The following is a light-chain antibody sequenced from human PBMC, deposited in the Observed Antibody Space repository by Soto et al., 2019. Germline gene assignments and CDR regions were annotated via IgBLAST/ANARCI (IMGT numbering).Light chain of an antibody. J-gene: IGKJ1*01. Sequence: EIVMTQSPATLSVSPGERATLSCRASQSVSSDLAWYQQKPGQVPRLLIYGASTRATGIPARFSGSGSGTEFALTISSLQSEDFAVYYCQQYGSSPWTFGQGTKVDIK. V-gene: IGKV3-15*01. CDR2: GAS. CDR1: QSVSSD. CDR3: QQYGSSPWT.